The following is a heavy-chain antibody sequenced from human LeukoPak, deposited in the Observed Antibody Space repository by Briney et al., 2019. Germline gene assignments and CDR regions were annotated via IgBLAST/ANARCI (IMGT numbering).Heavy chain of an antibody. CDR2: IYYSGST. CDR1: GGSISSYY. J-gene: IGHJ4*02. Sequence: NTSETLSLTCTVSGGSISSYYWSWIRQPPGKGLEWIGYIYYSGSTNYNPSLKSRVTISVDTSKNQFSLKLSSVTAADTAVYYCARAYPMGWDKYYFDYWGQGTLVTVSS. D-gene: IGHD3-10*01. V-gene: IGHV4-59*12. CDR3: ARAYPMGWDKYYFDY.